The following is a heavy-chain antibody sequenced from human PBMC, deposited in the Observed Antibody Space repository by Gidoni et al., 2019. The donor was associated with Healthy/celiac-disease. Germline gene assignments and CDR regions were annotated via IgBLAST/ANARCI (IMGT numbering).Heavy chain of an antibody. J-gene: IGHJ4*02. V-gene: IGHV3-23*01. CDR2: ISGSGGST. Sequence: EVQLLESGGGLVQPGGSLRLPCAASGFTFITYAMCWVRQAPGTGLEWVSAISGSGGSTYYADSVKGRFTISRDNSKNTLYLQMNSLRAEDTAVYYCAYTSGGGYGDYEGFELFDYWGQGTLVTVSS. CDR3: AYTSGGGYGDYEGFELFDY. D-gene: IGHD4-17*01. CDR1: GFTFITYA.